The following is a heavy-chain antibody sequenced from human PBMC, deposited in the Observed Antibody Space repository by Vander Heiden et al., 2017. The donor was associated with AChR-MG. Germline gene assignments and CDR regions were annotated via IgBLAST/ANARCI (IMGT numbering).Heavy chain of an antibody. CDR1: GGSFSGYY. Sequence: QVQLQQWGAGLLKPSETLSLTCAVYGGSFSGYYWGWLRQPPGKGLEWIGEINHSGSTNYNPSLKSRVTISVDTSKNQFSLKLSSVTAADTAVYYCARDEGRITIFGVVIMGYFDYWGQGTLVTVSS. CDR3: ARDEGRITIFGVVIMGYFDY. J-gene: IGHJ4*02. CDR2: INHSGST. V-gene: IGHV4-34*01. D-gene: IGHD3-3*01.